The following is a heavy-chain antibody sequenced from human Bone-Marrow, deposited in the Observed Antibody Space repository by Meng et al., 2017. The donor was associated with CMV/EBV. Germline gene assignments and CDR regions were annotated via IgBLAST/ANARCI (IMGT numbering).Heavy chain of an antibody. CDR3: AKGSPIYYFDY. V-gene: IGHV3-23*01. J-gene: IGHJ4*02. Sequence: GGSLRLSCAASEFSFDNYAMTWVRQAPGKGLEWVSSISGSGSSTYYADSVKGRFTISRDNSKNTLYLQMNSLRAEDTAVYYSAKGSPIYYFDYWGQGTLVTVSS. CDR2: ISGSGSST. CDR1: EFSFDNYA.